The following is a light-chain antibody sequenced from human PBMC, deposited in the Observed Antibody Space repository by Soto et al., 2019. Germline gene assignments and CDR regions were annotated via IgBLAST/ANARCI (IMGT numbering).Light chain of an antibody. Sequence: EVVMTQSPATLSVSPGERATLSCRASRGIGSTLAWYQQKPGQTPRLLIYDTSTRATSVPGRFIGSRSGTEFTLTITSLQSEDFAIYYCQHYVTWPLAFGGGTRVENK. CDR1: RGIGST. J-gene: IGKJ4*01. CDR3: QHYVTWPLA. CDR2: DTS. V-gene: IGKV3-15*01.